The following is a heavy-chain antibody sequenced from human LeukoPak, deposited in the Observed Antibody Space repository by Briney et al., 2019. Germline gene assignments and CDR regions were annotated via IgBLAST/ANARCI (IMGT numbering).Heavy chain of an antibody. CDR2: IYAGEGA. D-gene: IGHD5-18*01. CDR3: AREGYSYGYYFDY. J-gene: IGHJ4*02. CDR1: GDSISNYF. V-gene: IGHV4-4*07. Sequence: PSETLSLTCTVSGDSISNYFWSWIRQPAGKGLKWIGRIYAGEGAKYNPSLETRVTVSVDTSTNQLSLKLSSVTAADTAVYYCAREGYSYGYYFDYWGQGTLVTVSS.